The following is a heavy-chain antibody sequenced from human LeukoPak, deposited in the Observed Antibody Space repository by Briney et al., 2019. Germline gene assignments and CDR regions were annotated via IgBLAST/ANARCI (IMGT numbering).Heavy chain of an antibody. CDR2: IKQDGSER. Sequence: PGGSLRLSCGASGFTISRDWMSWVRQAPGKGLEWVANIKQDGSERTYVDSVKGRFTISRDNAKNSLYRQMNSLRVEDTAMYYCARDGGTDWYDPWGQGTLVTVSS. CDR1: GFTISRDW. CDR3: ARDGGTDWYDP. J-gene: IGHJ5*02. V-gene: IGHV3-7*01. D-gene: IGHD1-1*01.